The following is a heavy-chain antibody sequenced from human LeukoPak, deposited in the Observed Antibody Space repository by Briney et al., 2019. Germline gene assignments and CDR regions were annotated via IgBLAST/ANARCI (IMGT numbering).Heavy chain of an antibody. CDR2: ISSSSSYI. Sequence: GGTLRLSCAASGFSFSSYSMNWVRQAPGKGLEWVSSISSSSSYIYYADSVKGRFTISRDNAKNSLYLQMNSLRAEDTAVYYCARPRFCTGGSCYIDFWGQGTLVTVSS. CDR1: GFSFSSYS. CDR3: ARPRFCTGGSCYIDF. V-gene: IGHV3-21*01. D-gene: IGHD2-15*01. J-gene: IGHJ4*02.